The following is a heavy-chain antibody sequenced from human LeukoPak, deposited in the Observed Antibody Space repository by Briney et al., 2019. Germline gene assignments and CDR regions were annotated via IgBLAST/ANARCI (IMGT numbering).Heavy chain of an antibody. CDR3: ARGDIVVVPAARIWFDP. CDR2: IYYSGGT. CDR1: GGSISSGDYY. Sequence: SETLSLTCTVSGGSISSGDYYWSWIRQPPGKGLEWIGYIYYSGGTYYNPSLKSRVTISVDTSKNQFSLKLSSVTAADTAVYYCARGDIVVVPAARIWFDPWGQGTLVIVSS. V-gene: IGHV4-30-4*01. J-gene: IGHJ5*02. D-gene: IGHD2-2*01.